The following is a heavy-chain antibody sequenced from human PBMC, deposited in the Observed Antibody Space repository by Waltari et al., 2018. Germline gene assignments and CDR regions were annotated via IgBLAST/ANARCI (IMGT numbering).Heavy chain of an antibody. V-gene: IGHV1-2*02. CDR3: ARDRTTMAARPGDY. CDR1: GYIFTNYY. D-gene: IGHD6-6*01. J-gene: IGHJ4*02. Sequence: QVLLVQSGAEVKKPGASVKVSCKASGYIFTNYYLHWVRKAPGQGPEWMGWVNPDTGNANYAHNFRGRVTMTWDTSINTAFMDLSGLKSDDTAVYYCARDRTTMAARPGDYWGQGTLVTVSS. CDR2: VNPDTGNA.